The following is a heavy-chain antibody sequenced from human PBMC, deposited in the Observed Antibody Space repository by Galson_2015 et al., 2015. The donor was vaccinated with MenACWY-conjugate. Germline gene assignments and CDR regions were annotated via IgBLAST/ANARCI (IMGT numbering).Heavy chain of an antibody. CDR1: GYSFTTYW. V-gene: IGHV5-51*01. Sequence: QSGAEVKKPGESLKISCKGSGYSFTTYWIAWVRQLPGKGLEWMGLISPGDPNTRYSPAFQGQVTISADKSISTAYLQWNSLQASDTAMYYCARHPPGGRGMDVWGQGTTVTVSS. CDR2: ISPGDPNT. CDR3: ARHPPGGRGMDV. J-gene: IGHJ6*02. D-gene: IGHD1-26*01.